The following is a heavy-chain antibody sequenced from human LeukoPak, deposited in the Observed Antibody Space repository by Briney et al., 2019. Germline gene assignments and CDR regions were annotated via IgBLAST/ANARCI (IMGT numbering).Heavy chain of an antibody. CDR3: GRLVSSYYFDY. J-gene: IGHJ4*02. V-gene: IGHV3-21*01. Sequence: PGGSLRLSCAVSGFPFCSYSVNWLPQAPGKGLECVLSISSSSSYIYYADSVKGLFIISRDNAKNSLYLQMNSLRAEDTALYYWGRLVSSYYFDYWGQGTLVTVSS. CDR1: GFPFCSYS. CDR2: ISSSSSYI. D-gene: IGHD2/OR15-2a*01.